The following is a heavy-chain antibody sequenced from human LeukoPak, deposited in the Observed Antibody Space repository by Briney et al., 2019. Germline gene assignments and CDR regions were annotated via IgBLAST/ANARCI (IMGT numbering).Heavy chain of an antibody. CDR1: GFTFSSYG. CDR3: AKAVAATGHYYFGMDV. V-gene: IGHV3-33*06. CDR2: IWFDGSNK. D-gene: IGHD6-19*01. Sequence: GGSLRLSCTASGFTFSSYGMHWVRQAPGKGLEWVAEIWFDGSNKYYADSVKGRLTISRDNSKSTLYLQINSPRAEDTAVYYCAKAVAATGHYYFGMDVWGQGTTVTVSS. J-gene: IGHJ6*02.